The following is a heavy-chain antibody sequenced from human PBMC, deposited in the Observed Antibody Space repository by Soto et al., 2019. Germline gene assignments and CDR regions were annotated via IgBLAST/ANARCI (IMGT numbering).Heavy chain of an antibody. Sequence: PGESLKISCKGSGDSFTSYWIGWVRQMPGKGLEWMGIIYPGDSDTIYSPSFQGQVTISADKSISTAYLQWSSLKASDTAMYYCARHLRRGIYFYGMDVWGQGTTVTVSS. V-gene: IGHV5-51*01. CDR3: ARHLRRGIYFYGMDV. CDR1: GDSFTSYW. D-gene: IGHD3-10*01. CDR2: IYPGDSDT. J-gene: IGHJ6*02.